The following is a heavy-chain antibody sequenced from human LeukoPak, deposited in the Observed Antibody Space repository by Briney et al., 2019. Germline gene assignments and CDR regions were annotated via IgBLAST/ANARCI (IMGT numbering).Heavy chain of an antibody. J-gene: IGHJ4*02. Sequence: PGRSLRLSCAASGFTFSSYAMHWVRQAPGKGLEWVSVISYDGSNKYYADSVKGRFTISRDNSKNTLYLQMNSLRAEDTAVYYCARAAGYGGYGELMNFDYWGQGTLVTVSS. CDR3: ARAAGYGGYGELMNFDY. CDR1: GFTFSSYA. D-gene: IGHD5-12*01. CDR2: ISYDGSNK. V-gene: IGHV3-30-3*01.